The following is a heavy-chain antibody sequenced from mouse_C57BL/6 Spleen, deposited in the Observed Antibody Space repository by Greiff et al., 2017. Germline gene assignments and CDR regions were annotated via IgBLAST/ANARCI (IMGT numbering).Heavy chain of an antibody. D-gene: IGHD1-1*01. Sequence: QVQLQQPGAELVRPGSSVKLSCQASGYTFTSYWMLWVQQRPIQGLEWIGNIDPSDSETHYHHKFKDKATFPVDKSTSTAYMQLSSLTSEDSAVYYCARSGYDYAGDAMDYWGQGTSVTVSA. V-gene: IGHV1-52*01. CDR2: IDPSDSET. CDR3: ARSGYDYAGDAMDY. CDR1: GYTFTSYW. J-gene: IGHJ4*01.